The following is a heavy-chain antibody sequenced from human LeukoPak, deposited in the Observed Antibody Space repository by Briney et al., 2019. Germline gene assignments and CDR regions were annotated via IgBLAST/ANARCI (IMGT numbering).Heavy chain of an antibody. D-gene: IGHD3-10*02. Sequence: GGALRLSCAASGFTFSSYGMSWVRQAPGKGPEWVSAISGSGGSTYYADSVKGRFTISRDNSKNTLYLQMNSLRAEDTAVYYCAELGITMIGGVWGKGTTVTISS. J-gene: IGHJ6*04. V-gene: IGHV3-23*01. CDR2: ISGSGGST. CDR3: AELGITMIGGV. CDR1: GFTFSSYG.